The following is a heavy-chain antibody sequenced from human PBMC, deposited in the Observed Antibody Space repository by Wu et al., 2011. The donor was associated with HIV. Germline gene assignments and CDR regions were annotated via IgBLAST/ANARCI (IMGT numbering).Heavy chain of an antibody. Sequence: QVQLLQSGAEVKKPGASVKVSCKASGYTFTNYDINWVRQATGQGLEWMGWMNPNSGNTGYAQKFQGRITFTRNTSMTTAYMELSSLGSDDTAVYFCARGGPTYNYYYYGLDVWGPGTTVTVSS. J-gene: IGHJ6*02. D-gene: IGHD1-26*01. CDR3: ARGGPTYNYYYYGLDV. CDR1: GYTFTNYD. V-gene: IGHV1-8*03. CDR2: MNPNSGNT.